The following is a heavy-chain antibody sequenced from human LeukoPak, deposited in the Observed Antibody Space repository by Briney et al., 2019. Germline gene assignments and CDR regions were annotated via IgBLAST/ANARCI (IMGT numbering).Heavy chain of an antibody. CDR2: IHSDGST. CDR1: GVSINTYY. V-gene: IGHV4-4*07. Sequence: SETLSLTCTVSGVSINTYYWSWFRQPVGKRLEWIGRIHSDGSTYDNPSLRSPVSMSIDTSKNQFSLTLTSVTAADTAVYFCARDVGLAYWGRGILVTVSS. CDR3: ARDVGLAY. J-gene: IGHJ4*02.